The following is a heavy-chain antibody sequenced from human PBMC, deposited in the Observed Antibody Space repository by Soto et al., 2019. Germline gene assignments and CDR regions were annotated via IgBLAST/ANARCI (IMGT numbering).Heavy chain of an antibody. CDR1: GGTFSSYA. D-gene: IGHD6-19*01. CDR2: IIPLFGVP. CDR3: ARAYSSGWSGDFDY. J-gene: IGHJ4*02. Sequence: QVQLVQSGAEVKKPGSSVKVSCKSSGGTFSSYAVNWVRQAPGQGLEWMGGIIPLFGVPNYAQKFQGRVTITAGDSTTTAYMELSSLRAEDTAVYYCARAYSSGWSGDFDYWDQGLLVTVSS. V-gene: IGHV1-69*12.